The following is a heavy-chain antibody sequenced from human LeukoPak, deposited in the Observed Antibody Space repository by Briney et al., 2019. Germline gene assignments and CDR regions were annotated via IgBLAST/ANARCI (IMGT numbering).Heavy chain of an antibody. D-gene: IGHD3-10*01. J-gene: IGHJ4*02. Sequence: GRSLRLSSAASGFTFSDYYMSWIRQAPGKGLEWVSSISSSSYTNYADSVKGRFPISRDNAKNSLYLQMNSLRAEDTAVYYCARGRTMVRGVTPPSYFDYWGQGTLVTVSS. V-gene: IGHV3-11*05. CDR3: ARGRTMVRGVTPPSYFDY. CDR1: GFTFSDYY. CDR2: ISSSSYT.